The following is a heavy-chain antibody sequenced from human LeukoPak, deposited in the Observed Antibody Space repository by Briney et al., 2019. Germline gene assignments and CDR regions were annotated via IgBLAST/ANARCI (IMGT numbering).Heavy chain of an antibody. CDR1: GGSISGYY. J-gene: IGHJ3*02. V-gene: IGHV4-59*01. CDR2: IYYSGST. D-gene: IGHD3-22*01. Sequence: LETLSLTCTVSGGSISGYYWSWIRQPPGKGLEWIGYIYYSGSTNYNPSLKSRVTISVDTSKNQFSLKLSSVTAADTAVYYCARGLNYDSSGYYYKGAFDIWGQGTMVTVSS. CDR3: ARGLNYDSSGYYYKGAFDI.